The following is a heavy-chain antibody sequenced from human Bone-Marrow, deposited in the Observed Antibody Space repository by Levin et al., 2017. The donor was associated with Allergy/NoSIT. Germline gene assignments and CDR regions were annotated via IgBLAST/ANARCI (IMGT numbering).Heavy chain of an antibody. Sequence: GGSLRLSCAASGFTVSSNYMSWVRQAPGKGLEWVSVIYSGGSTYYADSVKGRFTISRDSSKNTLYLQMNSLRAEDTAVYYCAKSPYYDFWSGYHSAYFDYWGQGTLVTVSS. J-gene: IGHJ4*02. V-gene: IGHV3-66*01. CDR2: IYSGGST. CDR3: AKSPYYDFWSGYHSAYFDY. CDR1: GFTVSSNY. D-gene: IGHD3-3*01.